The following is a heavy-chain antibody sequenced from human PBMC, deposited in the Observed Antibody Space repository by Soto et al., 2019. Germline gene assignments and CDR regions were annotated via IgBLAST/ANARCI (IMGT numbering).Heavy chain of an antibody. V-gene: IGHV3-33*01. CDR1: GFIFSSYG. Sequence: QGLLVESGVGVVQPGTSLRLSCTASGFIFSSYGIHWVRQAPGKGLEWVAFIQTDVSSKHYADSVKGRLTISRDNSKNTVFVQINSLRVEDPAVYYCAREYSSRRLHAFHRWGQGTMVTVSS. D-gene: IGHD5-12*01. CDR2: IQTDVSSK. J-gene: IGHJ3*02. CDR3: AREYSSRRLHAFHR.